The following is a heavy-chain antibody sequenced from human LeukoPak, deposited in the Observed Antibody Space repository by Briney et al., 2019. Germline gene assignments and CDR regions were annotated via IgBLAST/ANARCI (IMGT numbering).Heavy chain of an antibody. D-gene: IGHD3-10*01. Sequence: PSETLSLTCIVSGDSISSSAHFWGWIRQPPGKGLEWIGSIYYSGKTYYSASLKSRVTMSVDTSKNLFSLRLTSVTAADTAIFYCARRRWYGGFDFWGQGTLVTVSS. CDR3: ARRRWYGGFDF. CDR2: IYYSGKT. V-gene: IGHV4-39*01. J-gene: IGHJ4*02. CDR1: GDSISSSAHF.